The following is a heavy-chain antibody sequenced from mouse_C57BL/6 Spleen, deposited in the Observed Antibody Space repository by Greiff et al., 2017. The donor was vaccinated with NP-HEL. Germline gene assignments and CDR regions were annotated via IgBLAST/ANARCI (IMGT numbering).Heavy chain of an antibody. V-gene: IGHV5-17*01. J-gene: IGHJ4*01. CDR2: ISSGSSTI. CDR1: GFTFSDYG. D-gene: IGHD1-1*01. Sequence: EVHLVESGGGLVKPGGSLKLSCAASGFTFSDYGMHWVRQAPEKGLEWVAYISSGSSTIYYADTVKGRFTISRDNAKNTLFLQMTSLRSEDTAMYYCARLDYGSSYAMDYWGQGTSVTVSS. CDR3: ARLDYGSSYAMDY.